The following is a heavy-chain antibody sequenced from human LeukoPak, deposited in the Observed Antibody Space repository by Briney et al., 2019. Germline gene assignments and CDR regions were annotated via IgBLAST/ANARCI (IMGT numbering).Heavy chain of an antibody. V-gene: IGHV4-4*07. J-gene: IGHJ5*02. CDR3: AREGYSYAINWFDP. CDR1: GGSISSYY. CDR2: IYTSGST. Sequence: SETLSLTCTVSGGSISSYYWSWIRQPAGKGLEWIGRIYTSGSTNYNPSLKGRVTMSVDTSKNQFSLKLSSVTAADTAVYYCAREGYSYAINWFDPWGQGTLVTVSS. D-gene: IGHD5-18*01.